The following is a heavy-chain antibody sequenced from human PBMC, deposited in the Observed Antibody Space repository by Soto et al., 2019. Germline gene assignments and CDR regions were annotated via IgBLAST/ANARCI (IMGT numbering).Heavy chain of an antibody. CDR3: ARSDGPLGDY. D-gene: IGHD4-17*01. J-gene: IGHJ4*02. CDR2: INDGNGNT. Sequence: EASVRVSCKSSGYTFTYYDMHWVRQAPGQRLEWMGWINDGNGNTKYSQKFQGRVTITRDTYASTAYMELSSLRSEDTAVYYCARSDGPLGDYWAQGTLVTVSS. CDR1: GYTFTYYD. V-gene: IGHV1-3*01.